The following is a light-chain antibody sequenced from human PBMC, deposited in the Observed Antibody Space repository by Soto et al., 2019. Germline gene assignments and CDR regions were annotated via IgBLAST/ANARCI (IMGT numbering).Light chain of an antibody. J-gene: IGKJ1*01. CDR1: QSVNSN. CDR2: DAS. V-gene: IGKV3-15*01. Sequence: EIVITQSPDTLSVSPGETATLSCRASQSVNSNLAWYQQKPGQAPRLLISDASTRAAGLPARFSGSGSGTEFTLTISSLQSEDFAVYFCQQSNNWPKTFGQGTKV. CDR3: QQSNNWPKT.